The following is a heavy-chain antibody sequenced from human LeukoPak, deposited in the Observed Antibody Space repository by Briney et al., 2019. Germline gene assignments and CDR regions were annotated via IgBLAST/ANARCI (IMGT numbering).Heavy chain of an antibody. Sequence: GGSLRLSCAASGFTFRTYAMHWVRQAPGKGLEWVSVISSDGSNKDYADSVKGRFTISRDNSKNTLYLQMNSLRAEDTAVYYCARDPTIDYGFWGQGTMVTVSS. J-gene: IGHJ3*01. D-gene: IGHD3-16*01. CDR1: GFTFRTYA. CDR2: ISSDGSNK. CDR3: ARDPTIDYGF. V-gene: IGHV3-30-3*01.